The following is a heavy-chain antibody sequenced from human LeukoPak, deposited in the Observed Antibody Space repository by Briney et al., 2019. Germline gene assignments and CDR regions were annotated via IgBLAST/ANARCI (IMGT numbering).Heavy chain of an antibody. V-gene: IGHV1-2*02. CDR3: AREILPGDFWSGYIDY. D-gene: IGHD3-3*01. Sequence: ASVKVSCKASGYTFTGYYMHWVRQAPGQGLEWMGWINPNSGGTNYAQKFQGRVTMTRDTSISTAYMELSRLRPDDTAVYYCAREILPGDFWSGYIDYWGQGTLVTVSS. J-gene: IGHJ4*02. CDR2: INPNSGGT. CDR1: GYTFTGYY.